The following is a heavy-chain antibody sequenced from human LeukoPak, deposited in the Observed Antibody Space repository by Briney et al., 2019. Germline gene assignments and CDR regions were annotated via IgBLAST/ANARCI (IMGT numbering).Heavy chain of an antibody. CDR2: INHSGST. D-gene: IGHD3-22*01. CDR3: ARSLGIVVVILHDAFDI. V-gene: IGHV4-34*01. J-gene: IGHJ3*02. CDR1: GGSFSGYY. Sequence: PSETLSPTCAVYGGSFSGYYWSWIRQPPGKGLEWIGEINHSGSTNYNPSLKSRVTISVDKSKNQFSLKLSSVTAADTAVYYCARSLGIVVVILHDAFDIWGQGTMVTVSS.